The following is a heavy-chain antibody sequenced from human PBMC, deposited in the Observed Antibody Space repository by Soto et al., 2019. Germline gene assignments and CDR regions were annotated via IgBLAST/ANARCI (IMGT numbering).Heavy chain of an antibody. CDR1: GYTFTSYD. CDR2: MNPNSGNT. V-gene: IGHV1-8*01. D-gene: IGHD6-13*01. J-gene: IGHJ5*02. Sequence: QVQLVQSGAEVKKPGASVKVSCKASGYTFTSYDINWVRHATGQGLEWMGWMNPNSGNTGYEPKFQGRVTMTRNTSIRTAYMELGSLRSEDTAVYYCARGLGSIWFRDWFDPWGQGTLVAVSS. CDR3: ARGLGSIWFRDWFDP.